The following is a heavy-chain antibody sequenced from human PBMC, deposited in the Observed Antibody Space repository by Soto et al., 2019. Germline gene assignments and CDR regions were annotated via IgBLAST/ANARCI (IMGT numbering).Heavy chain of an antibody. V-gene: IGHV5-51*01. CDR2: IFPGDSDT. CDR1: GYSFSSDW. Sequence: GESLKISCKASGYSFSSDWIGWLRQMAGNGLEWMGVIFPGDSDTRYSPSFQGQVTISADKSTSTAYLQWSSLKASDTAMYYCARQIPLGGNGAYDVWGQGTMVTVSS. J-gene: IGHJ3*01. D-gene: IGHD2-15*01. CDR3: ARQIPLGGNGAYDV.